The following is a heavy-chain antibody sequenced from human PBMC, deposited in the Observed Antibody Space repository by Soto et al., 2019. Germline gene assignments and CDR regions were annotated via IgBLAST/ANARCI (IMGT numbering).Heavy chain of an antibody. CDR3: ARRGMVRGVITATLQGLGWFDP. V-gene: IGHV4-39*01. CDR2: IYYSGST. D-gene: IGHD3-10*01. J-gene: IGHJ5*02. CDR1: GGSISSSSYY. Sequence: SETLSLTCTVSGGSISSSSYYWGWIRQPPGKGLEWIGSIYYSGSTYYNPSLKSRVTISVDTSKNQFSLKLSSVTAADTAVYYCARRGMVRGVITATLQGLGWFDPWGQGTLVTVSS.